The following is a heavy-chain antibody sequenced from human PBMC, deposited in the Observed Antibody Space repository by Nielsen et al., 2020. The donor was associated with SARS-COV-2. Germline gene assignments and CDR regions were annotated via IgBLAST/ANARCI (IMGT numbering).Heavy chain of an antibody. CDR3: ARDRGAYTSGLDY. Sequence: GESLKISCAASGFIFSNYRMHWVRQAPGKGLVWVSHINPDESKTTYADSVKGRFTISRDNAKNTLYLQMNSLRAEDTAVYYCARDRGAYTSGLDYWGQGTLVTVSS. CDR2: INPDESKT. CDR1: GFIFSNYR. D-gene: IGHD6-19*01. V-gene: IGHV3-74*03. J-gene: IGHJ4*02.